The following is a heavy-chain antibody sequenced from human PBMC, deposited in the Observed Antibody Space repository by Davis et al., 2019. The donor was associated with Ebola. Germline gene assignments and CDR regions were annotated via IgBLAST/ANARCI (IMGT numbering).Heavy chain of an antibody. D-gene: IGHD7-27*01. Sequence: PGGSLRLSCAASGFTFDAYAMHWVRQAPGKGLEWVSGISWNSNSIGYADSVKGRFTISRDNAKNSLYLQMNSLRAEDTALYYCAKAGDVQSLYGMDVWGQGTTVTVSS. J-gene: IGHJ6*02. CDR1: GFTFDAYA. V-gene: IGHV3-9*01. CDR2: ISWNSNSI. CDR3: AKAGDVQSLYGMDV.